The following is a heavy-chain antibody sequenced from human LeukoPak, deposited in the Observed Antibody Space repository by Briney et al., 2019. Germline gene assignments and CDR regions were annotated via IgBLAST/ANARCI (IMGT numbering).Heavy chain of an antibody. J-gene: IGHJ4*02. V-gene: IGHV1-46*01. D-gene: IGHD6-13*01. Sequence: GASVKVSCKASGYTFTSYYMHWVRPAPGQGLEWMGIINPSGGSTSYAQKFQGRVTMTRDTSTSTVYMELSSLRSEDTAVYYCARDHSIAAAGDYWGQGTLVSVSS. CDR1: GYTFTSYY. CDR2: INPSGGST. CDR3: ARDHSIAAAGDY.